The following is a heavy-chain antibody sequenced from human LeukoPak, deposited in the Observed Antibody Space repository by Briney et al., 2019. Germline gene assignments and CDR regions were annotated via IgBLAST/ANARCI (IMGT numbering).Heavy chain of an antibody. D-gene: IGHD1/OR15-1a*01. CDR1: GYSFTSYW. CDR2: IYPVDSDT. CDR3: ASRGTRNTDWTLDY. Sequence: GESLKISCKGSGYSFTSYWIGWVRQVPGKGLEWMGFIYPVDSDTRYNPSFQGQVTISADKSISTAYLQWSSLKASDTAMYYCASRGTRNTDWTLDYWGQGTLVTVSS. J-gene: IGHJ4*02. V-gene: IGHV5-51*01.